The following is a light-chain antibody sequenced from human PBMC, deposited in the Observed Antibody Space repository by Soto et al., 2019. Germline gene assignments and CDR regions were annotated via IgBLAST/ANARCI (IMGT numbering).Light chain of an antibody. V-gene: IGKV1-5*03. J-gene: IGKJ1*01. Sequence: DIQMTQSPSTLSASVGDRVTITCRASQSISSWLAWYQQKPGKAPHLLIYKASSLESGVPSRFSGSGSGTEFTLTISSLQPDDFATFYCQQYSSFPWTFGQGTKVELK. CDR1: QSISSW. CDR2: KAS. CDR3: QQYSSFPWT.